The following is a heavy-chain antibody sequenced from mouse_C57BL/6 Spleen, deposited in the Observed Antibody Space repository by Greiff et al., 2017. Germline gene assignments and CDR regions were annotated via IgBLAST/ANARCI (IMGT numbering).Heavy chain of an antibody. CDR1: GYTFTGYW. Sequence: VKLMESGAELMKPGASVKLSCKATGYTFTGYWIEWVKQRPGHGLEWIGEILPGSGSTNYNEKFKGKATFTADTSSNTAYMQLSSLTTEDSAIYYCARQIPNYYGSTFAYWGQGTLVTVSA. J-gene: IGHJ3*01. CDR3: ARQIPNYYGSTFAY. D-gene: IGHD1-1*01. V-gene: IGHV1-9*01. CDR2: ILPGSGST.